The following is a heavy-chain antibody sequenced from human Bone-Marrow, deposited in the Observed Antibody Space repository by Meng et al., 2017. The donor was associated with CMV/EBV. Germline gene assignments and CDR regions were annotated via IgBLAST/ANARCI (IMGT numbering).Heavy chain of an antibody. CDR3: ARDSGSPEHYYYGMDV. CDR1: GFTFSSYE. V-gene: IGHV3-48*03. D-gene: IGHD1-26*01. Sequence: GESLKISCAASGFTFSSYEMNWVRQAPGKGLEWVSYISSSGSTIYYADSVKGRFTISRNNAKNSLYLQMNSLRAEDTAVYYCARDSGSPEHYYYGMDVWGQGTTVTVSS. J-gene: IGHJ6*02. CDR2: ISSSGSTI.